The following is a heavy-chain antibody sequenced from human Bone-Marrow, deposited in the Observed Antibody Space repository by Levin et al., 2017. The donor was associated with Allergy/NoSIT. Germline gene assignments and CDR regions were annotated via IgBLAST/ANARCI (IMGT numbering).Heavy chain of an antibody. J-gene: IGHJ2*01. D-gene: IGHD2-8*01. CDR3: ARADLMGSTIWFFDL. CDR2: VYNTGST. CDR1: GGSMNSGGYY. Sequence: PSETLSLTCSVSGGSMNSGGYYWSWIRQHPGKGLEWIGHVYNTGSTRYNSSLTSRVSISVDTSKGQFSLRLRSVSAADTAVYYCARADLMGSTIWFFDLWGRGTLVTVSS. V-gene: IGHV4-31*03.